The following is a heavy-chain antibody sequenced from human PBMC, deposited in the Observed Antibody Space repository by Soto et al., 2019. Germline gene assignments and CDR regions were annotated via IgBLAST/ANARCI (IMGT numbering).Heavy chain of an antibody. CDR3: ARGTYYDFWSGHPTPYSFDY. CDR1: GYTFTSYY. J-gene: IGHJ4*02. CDR2: INPSGGST. D-gene: IGHD3-3*01. Sequence: ASVKVSCKASGYTFTSYYMHWVRQAPGQGLEWMGIINPSGGSTSYAQKFQGRVTMTRDTSTSTVYMELSSLRSEDTAVYYCARGTYYDFWSGHPTPYSFDYWGQGTLVTAP. V-gene: IGHV1-46*01.